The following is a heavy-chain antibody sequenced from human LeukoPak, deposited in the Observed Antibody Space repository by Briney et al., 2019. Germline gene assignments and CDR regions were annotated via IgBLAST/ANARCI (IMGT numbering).Heavy chain of an antibody. J-gene: IGHJ4*02. D-gene: IGHD3-10*01. Sequence: GRSLRLSCAASGFTFDDYAMHWVRQAPGKGLEWVSGISWNSGSIGYADSVKGRFTISRDNAKNSLYLQMNSLRAEDTALYYCARNYYGSGSSIDYWGQGTLVTVSS. CDR2: ISWNSGSI. CDR3: ARNYYGSGSSIDY. V-gene: IGHV3-9*01. CDR1: GFTFDDYA.